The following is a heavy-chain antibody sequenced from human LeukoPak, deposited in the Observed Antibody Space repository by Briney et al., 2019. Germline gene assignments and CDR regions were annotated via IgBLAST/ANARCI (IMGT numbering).Heavy chain of an antibody. D-gene: IGHD3-16*02. V-gene: IGHV3-7*01. CDR1: GFTFSSYW. CDR2: IKQDGSEK. J-gene: IGHJ3*02. CDR3: ARESYDYVWGSYRYSFDAFDI. Sequence: PGGSLRLSCAASGFTFSSYWMSWVRQAPGKGLEWVANIKQDGSEKYYVDSVKGQFTISRDNAKNSLYLQMNSLRAEDTAVYYCARESYDYVWGSYRYSFDAFDIWGQGTMVTVSS.